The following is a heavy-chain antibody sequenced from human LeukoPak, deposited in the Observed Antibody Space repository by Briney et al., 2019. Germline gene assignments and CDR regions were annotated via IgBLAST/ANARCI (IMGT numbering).Heavy chain of an antibody. CDR3: AQHMSRPSHPFDY. CDR1: GFTFSNYV. J-gene: IGHJ4*02. Sequence: GGSLRLSCAASGFTFSNYVMSWVRQAPGKGLEWVSGIGASGGTTYYVDSVKGRFTISRDNSNNTLYLQMNSLRAEDTVVYYCAQHMSRPSHPFDYWGQGALVTVSS. D-gene: IGHD5/OR15-5a*01. CDR2: IGASGGTT. V-gene: IGHV3-23*01.